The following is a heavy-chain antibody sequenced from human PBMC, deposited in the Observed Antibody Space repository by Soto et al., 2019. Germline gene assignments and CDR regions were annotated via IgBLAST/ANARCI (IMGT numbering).Heavy chain of an antibody. CDR3: ARQFDYDTSGYYYAY. Sequence: KISCKGSGYSFTSYWIDWVRQAPGQGLEWMGGITPLFGTPNYAQRFQGRVTISADEVTSTAYMELRSLRSDDTGVYYCARQFDYDTSGYYYAYWGQGTLVTVSS. CDR1: GYSFTSYW. J-gene: IGHJ4*02. D-gene: IGHD3-22*01. CDR2: ITPLFGTP. V-gene: IGHV1-69*01.